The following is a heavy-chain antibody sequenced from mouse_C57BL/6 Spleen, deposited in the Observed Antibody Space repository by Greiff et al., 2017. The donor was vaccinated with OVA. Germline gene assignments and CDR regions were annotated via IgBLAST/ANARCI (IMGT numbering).Heavy chain of an antibody. V-gene: IGHV14-2*01. Sequence: VQLQQSGAELVKPGASVKLSCTASGFNIKDYYMHWVKQRTEQGLEWIGRIDPEDGETKYAPKFQGKATITADTSSNTTNLQSGSPTSEDAADYYGTGDYPFDYWGQGTLVTVSA. CDR2: IDPEDGET. CDR3: TGDYPFDY. D-gene: IGHD5-5*01. CDR1: GFNIKDYY. J-gene: IGHJ3*01.